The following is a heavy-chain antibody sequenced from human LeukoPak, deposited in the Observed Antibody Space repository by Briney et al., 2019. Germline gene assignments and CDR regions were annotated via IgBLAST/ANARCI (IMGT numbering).Heavy chain of an antibody. CDR3: ARGRGIAARHYYYGVDV. CDR1: GGSISSYY. V-gene: IGHV4-39*01. D-gene: IGHD6-6*01. Sequence: SETLSLTCTVSGGSISSYYWGWIRQPPEQGREWIGMISHSLYTYYNPSLKSRVTISLDTSKDQFSLTLTSVTAADTAIYYCARGRGIAARHYYYGVDVWGQGTTVTVSS. CDR2: ISHSLYT. J-gene: IGHJ6*02.